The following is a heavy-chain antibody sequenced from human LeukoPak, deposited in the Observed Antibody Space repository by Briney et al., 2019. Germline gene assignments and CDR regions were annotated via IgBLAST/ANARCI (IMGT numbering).Heavy chain of an antibody. V-gene: IGHV3-23*01. CDR3: AKRGVVIRVILVGFHKEAYYFDS. CDR2: ISGSGGGT. D-gene: IGHD3-22*01. Sequence: EGSLRLSCAVSGITLSNYGMSWVRQAPGKGLEWVAGISGSGGGTNYADSVKGRFTISRDNPKNTLYLQMNSLGAEDTAVYFCAKRGVVIRVILVGFHKEAYYFDSWGQGALVTVSS. J-gene: IGHJ4*02. CDR1: GITLSNYG.